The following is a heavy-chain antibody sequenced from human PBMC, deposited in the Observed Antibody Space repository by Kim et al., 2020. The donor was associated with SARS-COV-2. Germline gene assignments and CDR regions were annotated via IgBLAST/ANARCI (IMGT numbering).Heavy chain of an antibody. Sequence: SETLSLTCAVYGGSFSGYYWSWIRQPPGKGLEWIGEINHSGSTNYNPSLKSRVTISVDTSKNQFSLKLRSVNAADTAVYYCARGRNPTIFGVVIRGNWFDPWGQGTLATVSS. D-gene: IGHD3-3*01. V-gene: IGHV4-34*01. CDR1: GGSFSGYY. J-gene: IGHJ5*02. CDR3: ARGRNPTIFGVVIRGNWFDP. CDR2: INHSGST.